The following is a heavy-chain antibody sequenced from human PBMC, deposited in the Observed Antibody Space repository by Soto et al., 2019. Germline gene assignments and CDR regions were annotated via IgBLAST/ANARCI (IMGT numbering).Heavy chain of an antibody. CDR3: ARDLFTIFGVVIIPYGMXX. Sequence: ASVKVSCKASGGTFSSYAISWVRQAPGQGLEWMGGIIPIFGTANYAQKFQGRVTITADESTSTAYMELSSLRSEDTAVYYCARDLFTIFGVVIIPYGMXXWGQGXXVTVSS. CDR2: IIPIFGTA. D-gene: IGHD3-3*01. V-gene: IGHV1-69*13. CDR1: GGTFSSYA. J-gene: IGHJ6*02.